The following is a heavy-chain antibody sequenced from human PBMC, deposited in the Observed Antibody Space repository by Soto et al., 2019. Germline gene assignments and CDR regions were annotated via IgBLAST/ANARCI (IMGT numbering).Heavy chain of an antibody. J-gene: IGHJ4*02. CDR1: GGTFSSYA. V-gene: IGHV1-46*01. CDR3: ARVDVDTAMVTSFDY. D-gene: IGHD5-18*01. Sequence: GASVKVSCKASGGTFSSYAISWVRQAPGQGLEWMGIINPSGGTTSYAQKFQGRVTMTRDTSTSTVYMELSSLRSEDTAVYYCARVDVDTAMVTSFDYWGQGTLVTVSS. CDR2: INPSGGTT.